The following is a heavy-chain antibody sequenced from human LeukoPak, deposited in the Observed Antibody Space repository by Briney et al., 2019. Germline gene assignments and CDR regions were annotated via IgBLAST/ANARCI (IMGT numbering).Heavy chain of an antibody. J-gene: IGHJ5*02. Sequence: GASVKVSCKASGYTFTSYGISWVRQAPGQGLEWMGRIIPILGIANYAQKFQGRVTITADKSTSTAYMELSSLRSEDTAVYYCAGTVDWAGRGWFDPWGQGTLVTVSS. D-gene: IGHD3/OR15-3a*01. V-gene: IGHV1-69*04. CDR2: IIPILGIA. CDR1: GYTFTSYG. CDR3: AGTVDWAGRGWFDP.